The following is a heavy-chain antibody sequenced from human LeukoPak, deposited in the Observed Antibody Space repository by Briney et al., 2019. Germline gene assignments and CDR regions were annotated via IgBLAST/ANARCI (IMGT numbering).Heavy chain of an antibody. CDR2: ISSSGSTI. V-gene: IGHV3-48*03. J-gene: IGHJ5*02. D-gene: IGHD2-2*01. CDR3: AREGYCSRTSCYEVGWFDP. CDR1: GFTFSSYE. Sequence: GGSLRLSCAASGFTFSSYEMNWVRQAPGKGLEWVSYISSSGSTIYYADSVKGRFTISRDNAKNSLYLQMNSLRAEDTAVYYCAREGYCSRTSCYEVGWFDPWGQGTLVTVSS.